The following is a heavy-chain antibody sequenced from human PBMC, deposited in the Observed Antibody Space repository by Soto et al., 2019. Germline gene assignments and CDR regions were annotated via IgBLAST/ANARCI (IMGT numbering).Heavy chain of an antibody. CDR3: ARANDYGDQEYLQH. CDR1: GGTFSSYA. V-gene: IGHV1-69*13. CDR2: IIPIFGTA. J-gene: IGHJ1*01. Sequence: ASVKVSCKASGGTFSSYAISWVRQAPGQGLEWMGGIIPIFGTANYAQKFQGRVTITADESTSTAYMELSSLRSEDTAVYYCARANDYGDQEYLQHWGQRTLVTASS. D-gene: IGHD4-17*01.